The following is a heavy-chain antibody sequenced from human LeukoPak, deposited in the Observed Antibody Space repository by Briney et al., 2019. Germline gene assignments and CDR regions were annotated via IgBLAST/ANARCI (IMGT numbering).Heavy chain of an antibody. J-gene: IGHJ4*02. CDR1: GYTFTSYK. CDR2: INPDGGST. D-gene: IGHD1-7*01. CDR3: ARDNRNWSHDY. V-gene: IGHV1-46*01. Sequence: ASVKISCKASGYTFTSYKMHWVRQAPGQGLEWMGIINPDGGSTVYAQKFQGTVTMTSDTSTSTVYMELSSLRSEDTAVYSCARDNRNWSHDYWGQGTLVTVSS.